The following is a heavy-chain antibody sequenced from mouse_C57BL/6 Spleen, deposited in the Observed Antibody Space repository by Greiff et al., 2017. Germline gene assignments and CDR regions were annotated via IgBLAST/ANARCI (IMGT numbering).Heavy chain of an antibody. Sequence: VQLQQSGAELVRPGTSVKLSCKASGYTFTSYWMHWVKQRPGQGLEWIGVINPSDSYTNYNQKFKGTATLTVDTSSSTAYMQLSSLTSEDSAVYYCARGVITTVVAPYDYWGKGTTLTVAS. J-gene: IGHJ2*01. CDR3: ARGVITTVVAPYDY. CDR2: INPSDSYT. CDR1: GYTFTSYW. V-gene: IGHV1-59*01. D-gene: IGHD1-1*01.